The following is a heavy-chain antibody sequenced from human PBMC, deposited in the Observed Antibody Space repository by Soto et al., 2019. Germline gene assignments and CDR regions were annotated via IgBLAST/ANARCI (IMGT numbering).Heavy chain of an antibody. J-gene: IGHJ6*03. CDR2: IYYSGST. CDR3: ARHSSYCSGGSCYQYYYYYYMDV. D-gene: IGHD2-15*01. CDR1: GGSISSYY. V-gene: IGHV4-59*08. Sequence: SETLSLTCTVSGGSISSYYWSWIRQPPGKGLEWIGYIYYSGSTNYNPSLKSRVTISVDTSKNQFSLKMSSVTAADTAVYYCARHSSYCSGGSCYQYYYYYYMDVWGKGTTVTVSS.